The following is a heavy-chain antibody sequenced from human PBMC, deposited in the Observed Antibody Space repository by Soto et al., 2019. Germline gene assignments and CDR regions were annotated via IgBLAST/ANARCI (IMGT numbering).Heavy chain of an antibody. V-gene: IGHV4-39*01. D-gene: IGHD1-1*01. Sequence: SETLSLTCTVSGGSISSSSYYWGWIRQPPGKGLEWIGSIYYSGSTYYNPSLKSRVTISVDTSKNQFSLKLSSVTAADTAVYYCARLPLDDYYYYGMDVWGQGTTVTVSS. CDR3: ARLPLDDYYYYGMDV. CDR2: IYYSGST. CDR1: GGSISSSSYY. J-gene: IGHJ6*02.